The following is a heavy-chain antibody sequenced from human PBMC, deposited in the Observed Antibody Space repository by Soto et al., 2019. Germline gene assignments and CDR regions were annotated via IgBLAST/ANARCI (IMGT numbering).Heavy chain of an antibody. Sequence: SETLSLTCTVSGGSISTGGYYWNWIRQHPGKGLEWIGYFYYSGSTYYNPSLKSRVTISVNTSKNQFSLKLSSVTAADTAVYYCASDKIPGLFAYRGQRPLVTVSS. V-gene: IGHV4-31*03. J-gene: IGHJ4*02. D-gene: IGHD2-21*01. CDR2: FYYSGST. CDR3: ASDKIPGLFAY. CDR1: GGSISTGGYY.